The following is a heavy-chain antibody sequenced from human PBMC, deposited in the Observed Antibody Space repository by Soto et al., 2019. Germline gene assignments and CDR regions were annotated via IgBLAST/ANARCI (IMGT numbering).Heavy chain of an antibody. V-gene: IGHV3-23*01. J-gene: IGHJ6*02. CDR3: AKDLPKDRNRIWFGVRRGERQTNYYYGMDV. D-gene: IGHD3-10*01. CDR1: GFTFSSYA. Sequence: QPGGSLRLSCAASGFTFSSYAMSWVRQAPGKGLEWVSAISGSGGSTYYADSVKGRFTISRDNSKNTLYLQMNSLRAEDTAVYYCAKDLPKDRNRIWFGVRRGERQTNYYYGMDVWGQGTTVTVSS. CDR2: ISGSGGST.